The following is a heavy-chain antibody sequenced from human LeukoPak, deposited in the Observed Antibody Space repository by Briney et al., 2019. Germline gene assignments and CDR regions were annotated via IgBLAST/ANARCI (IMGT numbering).Heavy chain of an antibody. Sequence: EWXSXISSSSSYIYYADSVKGRFTISRDNAKNSLYLQMNSLRAEDTAVYYCARDLDIVVVPAATKRDYWGQGTLVTVSS. CDR2: ISSSSSYI. J-gene: IGHJ4*02. CDR3: ARDLDIVVVPAATKRDY. D-gene: IGHD2-2*01. V-gene: IGHV3-21*01.